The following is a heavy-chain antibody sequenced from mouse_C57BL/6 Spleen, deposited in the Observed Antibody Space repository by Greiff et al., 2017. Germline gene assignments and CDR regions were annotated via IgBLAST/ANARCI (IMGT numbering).Heavy chain of an antibody. V-gene: IGHV1-81*01. D-gene: IGHD3-3*01. Sequence: VKLMESGAELARPGASVKLSCKASGYTFTSYGISWVKQRTGQGLEWIGEIYPRSGNTYYNEKFKGKATLTADKSSSTAYMELRSLTSEDSAVYFCARGDSSMDYWGQGTSVTVSS. CDR2: IYPRSGNT. J-gene: IGHJ4*01. CDR1: GYTFTSYG. CDR3: ARGDSSMDY.